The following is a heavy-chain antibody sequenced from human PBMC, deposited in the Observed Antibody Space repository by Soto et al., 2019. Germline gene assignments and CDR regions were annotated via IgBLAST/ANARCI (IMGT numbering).Heavy chain of an antibody. D-gene: IGHD2-2*01. Sequence: GGSLRLSCAASGFTFSRFALHWVRQAPGKGLEWVALVSYDGNNKFYADSVKGRFTISRDNSKKTLHLQMNGLRPEDTAVYYCATPTSSPYLAYWGQGTLVTVSS. CDR3: ATPTSSPYLAY. V-gene: IGHV3-30-3*01. J-gene: IGHJ4*02. CDR1: GFTFSRFA. CDR2: VSYDGNNK.